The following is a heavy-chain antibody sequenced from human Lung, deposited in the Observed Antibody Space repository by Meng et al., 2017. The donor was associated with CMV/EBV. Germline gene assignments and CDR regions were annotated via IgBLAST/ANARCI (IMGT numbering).Heavy chain of an antibody. V-gene: IGHV3-21*01. D-gene: IGHD6-13*01. Sequence: GFTFSSYRMNWVRQAPGKGLEWVSAISSSSSYRYYADTVKGRFTISRDNAKNSLYLKMNSLRAEDTAVYYCARAAAAAGPHYNWFDPWGQGTLVTVSS. CDR1: GFTFSSYR. CDR2: ISSSSSYR. CDR3: ARAAAAAGPHYNWFDP. J-gene: IGHJ5*02.